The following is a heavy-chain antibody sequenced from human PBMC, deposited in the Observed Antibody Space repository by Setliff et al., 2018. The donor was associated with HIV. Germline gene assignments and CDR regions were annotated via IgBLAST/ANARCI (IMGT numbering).Heavy chain of an antibody. D-gene: IGHD1-26*01. Sequence: LRLSCAASGFTFSNHVMNWVRQAPGKGLEWVSAISTSGGAADYADSVKGRFTISRDNSKNTLYLQMNSLRAEDTAVYYCAKASVVNVVATTIWFWGQGTLVTVSS. CDR2: ISTSGGAA. V-gene: IGHV3-23*01. CDR3: AKASVVNVVATTIWF. CDR1: GFTFSNHV. J-gene: IGHJ4*02.